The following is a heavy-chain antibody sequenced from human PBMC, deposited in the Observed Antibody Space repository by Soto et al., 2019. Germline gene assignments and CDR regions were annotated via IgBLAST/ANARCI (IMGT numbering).Heavy chain of an antibody. CDR2: INPSGGST. J-gene: IGHJ4*02. D-gene: IGHD1-26*01. CDR3: ARDRGGGSYTEGLFDY. CDR1: GYTFTSYY. Sequence: QVQLVQSGAEVKKPGASVKVSCKASGYTFTSYYMHWVRQAPGQGLEWMGIINPSGGSTSYAQKFQGRVTMTRDTSTSTVYMELSSLRSEDTAVYYCARDRGGGSYTEGLFDYWGQGTLVTVSS. V-gene: IGHV1-46*01.